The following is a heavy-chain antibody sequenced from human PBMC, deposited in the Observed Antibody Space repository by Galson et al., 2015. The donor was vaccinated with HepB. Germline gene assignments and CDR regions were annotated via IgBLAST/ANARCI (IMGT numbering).Heavy chain of an antibody. CDR2: FSTYNGIT. V-gene: IGHV1-18*01. CDR1: GYTFTRFG. D-gene: IGHD1-26*01. Sequence: SVKVSCKASGYTFTRFGITWVRQAPGQGLEWMGWFSTYNGITEYAQKFHDRVTMTTDTSTSTAYMELRSLRSDDTAVYYCARESGWFDPWGQGTLVTVSS. CDR3: ARESGWFDP. J-gene: IGHJ5*02.